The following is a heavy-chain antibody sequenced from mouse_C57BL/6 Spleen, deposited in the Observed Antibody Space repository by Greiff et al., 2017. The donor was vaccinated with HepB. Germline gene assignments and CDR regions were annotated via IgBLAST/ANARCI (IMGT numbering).Heavy chain of an antibody. CDR1: GFSLTSYG. Sequence: VQLKESGPGLVQPSQSLSITCTVSGFSLTSYGVHWVRQSPGKGLEWLGVIWSGGSTDYNAAFISRLSISKDNSKSQVFFKMNSLQADDTAIYYCARPLDGGDYYAMDYWGQGTSVTVSS. V-gene: IGHV2-2*01. D-gene: IGHD2-3*01. CDR2: IWSGGST. CDR3: ARPLDGGDYYAMDY. J-gene: IGHJ4*01.